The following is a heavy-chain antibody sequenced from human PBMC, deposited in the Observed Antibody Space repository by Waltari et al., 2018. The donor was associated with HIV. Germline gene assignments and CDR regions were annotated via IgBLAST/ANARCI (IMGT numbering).Heavy chain of an antibody. CDR3: ARGRSPYSSGWYASEY. J-gene: IGHJ4*02. CDR1: GGSFSGYY. V-gene: IGHV4-34*01. Sequence: QVQLQQWGAGLLKPSETLSLTCAVYGGSFSGYYWSWIRQPPGKGLEWIGEINHSGSTNYMPSLKSRVTISVDTSKNQFSLKLSSVTAADTAVYYCARGRSPYSSGWYASEYWGQGTLVTVSS. D-gene: IGHD6-19*01. CDR2: INHSGST.